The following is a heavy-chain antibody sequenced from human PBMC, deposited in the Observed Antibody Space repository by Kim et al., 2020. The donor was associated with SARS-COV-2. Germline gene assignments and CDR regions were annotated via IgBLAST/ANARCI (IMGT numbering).Heavy chain of an antibody. CDR2: IKTDCSIT. J-gene: IGHJ4*02. CDR1: GFAFSGFW. D-gene: IGHD2-8*01. V-gene: IGHV3-74*01. Sequence: GGSLRLSCAASGFAFSGFWMHWVRQAPGTGREWVSGIKTDCSITRYADSVRGRFPISRDNAKNTRYLQMESLRREDTAVYYCVRDVTWSVDYWGQGTLVTVS. CDR3: VRDVTWSVDY.